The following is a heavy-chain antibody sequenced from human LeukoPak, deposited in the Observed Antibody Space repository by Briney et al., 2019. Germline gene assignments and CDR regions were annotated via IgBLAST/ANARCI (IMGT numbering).Heavy chain of an antibody. D-gene: IGHD3-22*01. CDR2: INPSGGST. CDR1: GYTFTSYY. CDR3: ARGRSSDFSRYYYYMDG. Sequence: ASLKVSCKPSGYTFTSYYMHWVRQAPGQGLEWMGIINPSGGSTSYAQKFQGRVTMTRDMSTSTIYMELSSLRSEDTAVYYCARGRSSDFSRYYYYMDGWGKGITVTVSS. J-gene: IGHJ6*03. V-gene: IGHV1-46*01.